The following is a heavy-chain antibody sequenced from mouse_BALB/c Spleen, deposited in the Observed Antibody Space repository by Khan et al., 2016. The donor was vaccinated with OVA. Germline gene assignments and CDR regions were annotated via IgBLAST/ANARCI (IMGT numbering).Heavy chain of an antibody. J-gene: IGHJ1*01. Sequence: EVQLQESGPDLVKPSQSLSLTCTVTGYSITSGYSWHWIRQFPGNKLEWMGYIHYSGSTNYNPSHTSRISITRDTSKNQFFLQLNSVTNEDTATYYCARSGTTVVAYWYFDVWGAGTTVTVSS. D-gene: IGHD1-1*01. CDR2: IHYSGST. CDR3: ARSGTTVVAYWYFDV. CDR1: GYSITSGYS. V-gene: IGHV3-1*02.